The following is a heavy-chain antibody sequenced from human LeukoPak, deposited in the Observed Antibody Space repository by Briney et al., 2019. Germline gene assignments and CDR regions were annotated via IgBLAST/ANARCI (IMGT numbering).Heavy chain of an antibody. J-gene: IGHJ5*02. V-gene: IGHV3-73*01. CDR2: IRSKPHSYTT. CDR1: GFTFSGSD. CDR3: ARDRYYASGSYNWFDP. Sequence: PGGSLRLSCAASGFTFSGSDMHWVRQASGKGLEWVGLIRSKPHSYTTVYAASVQGRFTISRDDSKNTAYLQMNSLRAEDTAVYYCARDRYYASGSYNWFDPWGQGTLVTVSS. D-gene: IGHD3-10*01.